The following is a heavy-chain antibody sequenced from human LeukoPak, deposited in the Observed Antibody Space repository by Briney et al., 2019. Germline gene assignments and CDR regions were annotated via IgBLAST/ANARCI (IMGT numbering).Heavy chain of an antibody. D-gene: IGHD3/OR15-3a*01. CDR1: GGSISSSSYY. Sequence: SETLSLTCTVSGGSISSSSYYWGWIRQPPGKGLEWIGSIYYSGSTYYNPSLKSRVTISVDTSKNQFSLKLSSVTAADTAVYYCARRGTGYYSSYYYYMDVWGKGTTVTISS. CDR3: ARRGTGYYSSYYYYMDV. V-gene: IGHV4-39*07. CDR2: IYYSGST. J-gene: IGHJ6*03.